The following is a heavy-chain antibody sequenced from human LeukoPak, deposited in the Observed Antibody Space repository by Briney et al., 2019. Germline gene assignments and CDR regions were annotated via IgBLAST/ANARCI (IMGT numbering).Heavy chain of an antibody. J-gene: IGHJ6*03. CDR3: ARAGPEMWPYYYYYYMDV. V-gene: IGHV1-2*02. CDR1: GYTFTGYY. CDR2: INPNSGGT. Sequence: ASVKVSCKASGYTFTGYYMHWVRQAPGQGLEWMGWINPNSGGTNYAQKFQGRVTMTRDTSISTAYMELSRLRSDDTAVYYCARAGPEMWPYYYYYYMDVWGKGTTVTISS. D-gene: IGHD5-24*01.